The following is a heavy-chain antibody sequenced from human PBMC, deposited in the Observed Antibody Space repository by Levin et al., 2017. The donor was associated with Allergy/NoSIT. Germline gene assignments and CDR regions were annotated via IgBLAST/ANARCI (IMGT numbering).Heavy chain of an antibody. D-gene: IGHD3/OR15-3a*01. CDR1: GFTLSSCW. J-gene: IGHJ4*02. CDR3: VKDKAGDWSFDY. CDR2: IDTDGSAK. V-gene: IGHV3-7*01. Sequence: GESLKISCAASGFTLSSCWMSWVRQAPGKGLEWVANIDTDGSAKNYVDSVKGRFTISRDNAKKSLHLQMNSLRVEDTAVYYCVKDKAGDWSFDYWGQGTLVTVSS.